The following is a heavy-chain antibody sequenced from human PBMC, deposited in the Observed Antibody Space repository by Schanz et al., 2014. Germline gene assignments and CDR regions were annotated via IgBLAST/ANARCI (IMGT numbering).Heavy chain of an antibody. CDR1: GFSLGDYG. CDR2: ARFDASNK. V-gene: IGHV3-30*02. CDR3: AKDRGGRTWYGTRNFYGMDV. D-gene: IGHD1-7*01. Sequence: QVHLVESGGGVVQPGGSLRLSCGASGFSLGDYGMHWVRQAPGKGLEWVAFARFDASNKYYADSVKARFTISKDNPNNTLYLQMHSLRPEDTAVYYCAKDRGGRTWYGTRNFYGMDVWGQGTMVTVSS. J-gene: IGHJ6*02.